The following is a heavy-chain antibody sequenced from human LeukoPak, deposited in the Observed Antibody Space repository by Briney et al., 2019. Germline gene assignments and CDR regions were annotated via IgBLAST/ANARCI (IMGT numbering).Heavy chain of an antibody. D-gene: IGHD3-3*01. Sequence: GASVKVSCKASGYTFTSYDINWVRQATGQGLELMGWMNPNSGNTGYAQKFQGRVTMTRNTSISTAYMELSSLRSEDTAVYYCARGPYYDFWSGYNPPFDYWGQGTLVTVSS. CDR1: GYTFTSYD. CDR2: MNPNSGNT. J-gene: IGHJ4*02. V-gene: IGHV1-8*01. CDR3: ARGPYYDFWSGYNPPFDY.